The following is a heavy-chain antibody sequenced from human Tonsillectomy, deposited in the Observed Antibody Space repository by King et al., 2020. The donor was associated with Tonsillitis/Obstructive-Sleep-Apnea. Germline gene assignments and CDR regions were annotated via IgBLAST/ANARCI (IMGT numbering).Heavy chain of an antibody. CDR3: ARDWEYQVSLNCFDP. CDR1: GYTFTSYG. CDR2: IGAYNGNT. J-gene: IGHJ5*02. Sequence: VQLVESGAEVKKPGASVKVSCQASGYTFTSYGISWVRQAPGQGLEWMGWIGAYNGNTNYAQKLQGRVTVTTDTSTSTVYMELRSLRSDDTAVYYCARDWEYQVSLNCFDPWGQGTLVTVSS. D-gene: IGHD2-2*01. V-gene: IGHV1-18*01.